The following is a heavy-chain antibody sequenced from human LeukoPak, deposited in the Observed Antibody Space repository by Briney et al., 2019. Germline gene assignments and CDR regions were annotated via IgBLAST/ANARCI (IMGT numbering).Heavy chain of an antibody. CDR3: ARTKHPLSSWIDY. Sequence: SETLSLTCTVSGGSISSYYWSWIRQPPGKGLEWIGYIYYSGSTNYNPSLESRVTISVDTSKNQFSLKLSSVTAADTAVYYCARTKHPLSSWIDYWGQGTLVTVSS. V-gene: IGHV4-59*01. D-gene: IGHD1-1*01. J-gene: IGHJ4*02. CDR2: IYYSGST. CDR1: GGSISSYY.